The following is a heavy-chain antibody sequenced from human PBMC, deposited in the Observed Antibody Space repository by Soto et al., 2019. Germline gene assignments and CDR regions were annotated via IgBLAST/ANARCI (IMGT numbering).Heavy chain of an antibody. CDR2: IWYDGSNK. CDR3: ARAPPLTWRGYYRPNYYYYGMDV. V-gene: IGHV3-33*01. J-gene: IGHJ6*02. Sequence: QVQLVESGGGVVQPGRSLRLSCAASGFTFSSYGMHWVRQAPGKGLEWVAVIWYDGSNKYNADSVKGRFTISRDNSKNTLYLQMNSLRGEDTAVYYCARAPPLTWRGYYRPNYYYYGMDVWGQGTTVTVSS. CDR1: GFTFSSYG. D-gene: IGHD3-3*01.